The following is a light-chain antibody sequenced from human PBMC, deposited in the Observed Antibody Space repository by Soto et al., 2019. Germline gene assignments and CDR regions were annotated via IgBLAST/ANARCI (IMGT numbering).Light chain of an antibody. CDR1: QSVSSN. Sequence: EIVMTQSPATLSLSPGEIATLSCRASQSVSSNVAWYQQIPGQTPRLLIYGASTRATGIPVRFSGSGSGTEFTLTISSLQSEDFAVYYCHQYDDGPYTFGQGTKVDI. V-gene: IGKV3-15*01. J-gene: IGKJ2*01. CDR2: GAS. CDR3: HQYDDGPYT.